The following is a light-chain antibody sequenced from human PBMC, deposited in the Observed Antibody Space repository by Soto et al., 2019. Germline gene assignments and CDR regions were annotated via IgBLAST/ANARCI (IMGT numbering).Light chain of an antibody. V-gene: IGKV3-15*01. CDR2: GAS. CDR3: QQYDNWPQT. Sequence: EIVLTHSPGTLALSPCERATLSSSASQSVSSSYLAWYQQKPGQAPRLLIYGASTRATGIPARFSGTGSGTDFTLTVSSLQSEDFAVYYCQQYDNWPQTFGQGTKVDIK. J-gene: IGKJ1*01. CDR1: QSVSSSY.